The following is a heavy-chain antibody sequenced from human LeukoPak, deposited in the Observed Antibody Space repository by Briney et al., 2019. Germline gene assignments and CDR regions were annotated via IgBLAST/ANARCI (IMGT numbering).Heavy chain of an antibody. Sequence: ASVKVSCKASGYTFTMYGISWVRQAPGQGLEWMGWISGFNAYTNYAQKLQGRVTMTTDTSTSTAYMEVRGLRSGDTAVYYCARDHWSHYYGSGGENYFDPWGQGTLVTVSS. CDR2: ISGFNAYT. CDR3: ARDHWSHYYGSGGENYFDP. D-gene: IGHD3-10*01. V-gene: IGHV1-18*01. CDR1: GYTFTMYG. J-gene: IGHJ5*02.